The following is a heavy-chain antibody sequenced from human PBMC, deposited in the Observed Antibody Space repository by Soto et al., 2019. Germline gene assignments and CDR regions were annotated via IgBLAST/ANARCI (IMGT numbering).Heavy chain of an antibody. J-gene: IGHJ5*02. D-gene: IGHD2-2*01. V-gene: IGHV4-59*08. Sequence: SETLSLTCTVSGGSISSYYWSWIRQPPGKGLEWIGYIYYSGSTNYNPSLKSRVTISVDTSKNQFSLKLSSVTAADTAVYYCARHAPPVVPADNNWFDPWGQGTLVTVSS. CDR2: IYYSGST. CDR3: ARHAPPVVPADNNWFDP. CDR1: GGSISSYY.